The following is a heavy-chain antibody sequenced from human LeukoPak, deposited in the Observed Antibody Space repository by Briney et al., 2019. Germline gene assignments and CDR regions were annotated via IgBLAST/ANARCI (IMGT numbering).Heavy chain of an antibody. D-gene: IGHD1-1*01. CDR2: ISDSGGST. CDR1: GFTFSSYA. CDR3: AKQTRTTTAPDY. V-gene: IGHV3-23*01. J-gene: IGHJ4*02. Sequence: GGSLRLSCAASGFTFSSYAMSWVRQAPGKGLEWVSAISDSGGSTYYADSLKGRFTISRDSSKNTLYLQMNSLRAEDTAVYYCAKQTRTTTAPDYWGQGTLVTVSS.